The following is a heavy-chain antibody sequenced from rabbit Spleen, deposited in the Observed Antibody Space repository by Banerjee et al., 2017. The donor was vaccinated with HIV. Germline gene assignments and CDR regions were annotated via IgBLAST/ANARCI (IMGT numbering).Heavy chain of an antibody. CDR2: IAGSSSGFT. CDR3: ARDRGYGSNSGDYQGL. J-gene: IGHJ6*01. Sequence: QSLEESGGDLVKPGASLTLTCTASGFSFSSSYYMCWVRQAPGKGLEWISCIAGSSSGFTYSATWAKGRFTISKTSSTTVTLQMTSLTAADTATYFCARDRGYGSNSGDYQGLWGPGTLVTVS. D-gene: IGHD1-1*01. V-gene: IGHV1S40*01. CDR1: GFSFSSSYY.